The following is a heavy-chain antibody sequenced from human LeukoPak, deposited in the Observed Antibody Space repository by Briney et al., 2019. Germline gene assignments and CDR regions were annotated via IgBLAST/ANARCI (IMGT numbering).Heavy chain of an antibody. D-gene: IGHD3-22*01. CDR2: INPNSGGT. J-gene: IGHJ4*02. CDR3: ARDTGYYDSSGYWAY. CDR1: GYTFTGYY. Sequence: GASVKVSCKASGYTFTGYYMHWVRQAPGQGLEWMGWINPNSGGTNYAQKFQGRVTMTRDTSISTAYMELSRLRSDDTAVYYCARDTGYYDSSGYWAYWGQGTLVTVSS. V-gene: IGHV1-2*02.